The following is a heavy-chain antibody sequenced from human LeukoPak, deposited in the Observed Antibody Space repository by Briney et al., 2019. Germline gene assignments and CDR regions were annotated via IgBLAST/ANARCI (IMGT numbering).Heavy chain of an antibody. J-gene: IGHJ4*02. CDR1: GFTFSNFA. Sequence: GGSLRLSCAASGFTFSNFAMIWVRQAPGKGLEWVSVIGSDSGAIQYAETVKGRFTISRDNSKNTVYLQMNSLRAEDTAVYYCAKDWGGIVVVIAYYFDYWGQGTLVTVSS. CDR3: AKDWGGIVVVIAYYFDY. CDR2: IGSDSGAI. V-gene: IGHV3-23*01. D-gene: IGHD3-22*01.